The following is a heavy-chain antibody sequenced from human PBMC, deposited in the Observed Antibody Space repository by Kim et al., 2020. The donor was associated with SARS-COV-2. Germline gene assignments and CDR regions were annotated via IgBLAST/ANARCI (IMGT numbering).Heavy chain of an antibody. J-gene: IGHJ3*02. CDR3: TTPYGSGSYYFGRTDAFDI. CDR1: GFTFSNAG. CDR2: IKSKTDGRTT. V-gene: IGHV3-15*01. D-gene: IGHD3-10*01. Sequence: GGSLRLSCAASGFTFSNAGMSWVRQAPGKGLEWVGRIKSKTDGRTTDYAAPGKGSFTISRDDSKNTLYLQMNSLKTEDTAEYYCTTPYGSGSYYFGRTDAFDIWGQGTKVTVSS.